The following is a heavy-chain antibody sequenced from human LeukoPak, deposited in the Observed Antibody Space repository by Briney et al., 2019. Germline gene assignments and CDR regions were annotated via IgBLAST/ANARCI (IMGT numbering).Heavy chain of an antibody. V-gene: IGHV3-30*18. Sequence: PGGSLRLSCAASGFTFDTYGMHWVRQAQGKGLELVAVISHDGVDKYYADSVKGRFTISRDNSKNTVSLQVNSLRAEDTAAYYCAKGGYCSATTCYVGKGMDDWGQGTLATVSS. D-gene: IGHD2-2*01. CDR1: GFTFDTYG. CDR2: ISHDGVDK. CDR3: AKGGYCSATTCYVGKGMDD. J-gene: IGHJ4*02.